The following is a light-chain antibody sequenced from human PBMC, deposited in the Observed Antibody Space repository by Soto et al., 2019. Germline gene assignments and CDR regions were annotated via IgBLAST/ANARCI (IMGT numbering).Light chain of an antibody. J-gene: IGLJ1*01. CDR3: CSYAGTPYV. CDR1: RSDVGGYNY. V-gene: IGLV2-11*01. Sequence: SALTQARSVSASRGQSVTISCTGTRSDVGGYNYVSWYQHHPGKAPKLMIYGVSERPSGVPDRFSGSKSGNTASLTISGLQAEDEADYYCCSYAGTPYVFGTGTKVTVL. CDR2: GVS.